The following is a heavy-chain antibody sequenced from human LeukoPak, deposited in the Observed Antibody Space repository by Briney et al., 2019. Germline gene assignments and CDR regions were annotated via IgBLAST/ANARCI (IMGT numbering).Heavy chain of an antibody. D-gene: IGHD3-22*01. J-gene: IGHJ6*03. CDR1: GFTFSSYE. V-gene: IGHV3-48*03. CDR2: ISSSGSTI. CDR3: AREDRDSSGYYYSYYYYYMDV. Sequence: GGSLRLSCAASGFTFSSYEMNWVRQAPGKGLEWVSYISSSGSTIYYADSVKGRFTISRDNAKNSLYLQMNSLRAEDTAVYYCAREDRDSSGYYYSYYYYYMDVWGKGTTVTVSS.